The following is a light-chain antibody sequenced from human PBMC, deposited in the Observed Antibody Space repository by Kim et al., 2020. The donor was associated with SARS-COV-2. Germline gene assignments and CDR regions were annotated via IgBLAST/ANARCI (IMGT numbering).Light chain of an antibody. J-gene: IGLJ3*02. CDR1: TGAVTGGHY. CDR2: STN. V-gene: IGLV7-43*01. Sequence: QAVVTQEPSLTVSPGETVTLTCASSTGAVTGGHYANWFQQKPGQPPRTVIYSTNNKHSWTPARFSGYLLGGKAALTLTGVEPEDDADYYCLLYYGGPRVFGGGTQLTVL. CDR3: LLYYGGPRV.